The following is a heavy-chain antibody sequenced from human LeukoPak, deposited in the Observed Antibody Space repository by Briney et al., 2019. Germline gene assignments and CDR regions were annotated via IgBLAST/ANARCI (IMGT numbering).Heavy chain of an antibody. CDR1: GGTFSSYA. J-gene: IGHJ5*02. CDR2: IIPIFGTA. D-gene: IGHD6-6*01. V-gene: IGHV1-69*13. Sequence: GASVKVSCKASGGTFSSYAISWVRQAPGQGLEWMGGIIPIFGTANYAQKFQGRVTITADESTSTAYMELSSLRSEDTAVYHCASQGEYSSSSGWFDPWGQGTLVTVSS. CDR3: ASQGEYSSSSGWFDP.